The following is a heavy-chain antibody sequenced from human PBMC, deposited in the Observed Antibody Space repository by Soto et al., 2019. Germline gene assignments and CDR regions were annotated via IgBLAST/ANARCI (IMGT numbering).Heavy chain of an antibody. Sequence: GGSLRLSCAASGFTFSSYAMSWVRQAPGKGLEWVSAISGSGGSTYYADSVKGRFTISRDNSKNTLYLQMNSLRAEDTAVYYCAKDLMSSGLLTFYGMDVWGQGTTVTVSS. V-gene: IGHV3-23*01. J-gene: IGHJ6*02. CDR3: AKDLMSSGLLTFYGMDV. CDR1: GFTFSSYA. D-gene: IGHD6-19*01. CDR2: ISGSGGST.